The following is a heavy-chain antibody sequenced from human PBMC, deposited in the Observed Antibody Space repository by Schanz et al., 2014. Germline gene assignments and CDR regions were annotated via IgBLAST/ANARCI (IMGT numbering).Heavy chain of an antibody. J-gene: IGHJ4*02. CDR2: IIPILGIA. Sequence: QVQLVQSGPEVKKPGSSVKVSCQAFGDTFSKYNIMWVRQVPGQGLEWMGRIIPILGIANYAQKFQGRVTMTRDTSRSTVYMELSSLRSEDTAVYYCARDGVDAAAGGNYWGQGTLVTVSS. CDR1: GDTFSKYN. V-gene: IGHV1-69*08. CDR3: ARDGVDAAAGGNY. D-gene: IGHD6-13*01.